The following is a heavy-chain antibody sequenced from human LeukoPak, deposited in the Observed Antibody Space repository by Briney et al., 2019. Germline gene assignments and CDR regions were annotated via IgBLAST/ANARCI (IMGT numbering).Heavy chain of an antibody. V-gene: IGHV3-53*01. J-gene: IGHJ3*02. CDR3: ARDADYGGSPDAFDI. D-gene: IGHD4-23*01. CDR2: IYSGGTT. Sequence: GGSLRLSCAASGFTVSNNHMSWVRQAPGKGLNWVSIIYSGGTTYYADSVKGRFTTSRDNSKNTLYLQMNSLRAEDTAVYYCARDADYGGSPDAFDIWGRGTIVTVSS. CDR1: GFTVSNNH.